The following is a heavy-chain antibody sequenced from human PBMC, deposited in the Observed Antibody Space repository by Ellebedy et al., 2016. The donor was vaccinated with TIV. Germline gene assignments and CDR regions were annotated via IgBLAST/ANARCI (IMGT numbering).Heavy chain of an antibody. CDR2: ISTGSRNI. D-gene: IGHD5-18*01. CDR1: GFTFSNSN. Sequence: GGSLRLSCEASGFTFSNSNLNWVRQAPGKGLEWVSYISTGSRNIYYADSVKGRFTTSRDNAKNSLYLHMNSLRDEDTAVYYCARDGAYNYDTYWYFDLWGRGTLVTVSS. J-gene: IGHJ2*01. CDR3: ARDGAYNYDTYWYFDL. V-gene: IGHV3-48*02.